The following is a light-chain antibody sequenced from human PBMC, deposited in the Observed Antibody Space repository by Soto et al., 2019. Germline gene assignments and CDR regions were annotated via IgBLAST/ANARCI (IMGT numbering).Light chain of an antibody. Sequence: QSALTQPPSASGSPGQSVTISWTRTSGDVGGYNYVSWYQQHPGKAPKLMIYEVSKRPSGVPDRFSGSKSGNTASLTVSGLQAEDEADYYCSSYAGSNNLVFGGGTKLTVL. CDR3: SSYAGSNNLV. J-gene: IGLJ2*01. V-gene: IGLV2-8*01. CDR1: SGDVGGYNY. CDR2: EVS.